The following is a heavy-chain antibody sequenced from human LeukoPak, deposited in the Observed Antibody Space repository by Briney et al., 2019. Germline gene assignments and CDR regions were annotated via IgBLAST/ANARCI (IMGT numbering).Heavy chain of an antibody. D-gene: IGHD4-17*01. CDR3: ARDNYGTLDY. J-gene: IGHJ4*02. CDR2: TSPESGDT. CDR1: GYTFTDYY. V-gene: IGHV1-2*02. Sequence: ASVKVSCKVSGYTFTDYYIHWVRQAPGHGLEWMGWTSPESGDTRYTQKFQGRVTMTRDTSISTVYMELDRLTFDDTAVYYCARDNYGTLDYWGQGTLVTVSS.